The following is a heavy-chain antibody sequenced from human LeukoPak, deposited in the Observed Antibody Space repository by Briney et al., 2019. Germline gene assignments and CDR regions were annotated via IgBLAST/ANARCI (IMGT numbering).Heavy chain of an antibody. CDR2: IYASGYT. CDR3: ARNHIVTGTYFDS. Sequence: PSETLSLTCTVSGDSISSYSWSGVRQPAGKGLEWIGRIYASGYTDYDPSLRSRVTMSVDTSKNQFSLKLTSVTAADTSVFFCARNHIVTGTYFDSWGPGTLVTVSS. J-gene: IGHJ4*02. D-gene: IGHD2-21*01. CDR1: GDSISSYS. V-gene: IGHV4-4*07.